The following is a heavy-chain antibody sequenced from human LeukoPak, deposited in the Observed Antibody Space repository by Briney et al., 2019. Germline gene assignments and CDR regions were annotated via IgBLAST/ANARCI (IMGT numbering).Heavy chain of an antibody. J-gene: IGHJ3*02. V-gene: IGHV3-21*01. CDR1: GFTFSTYT. Sequence: GGSLRLSCAASGFTFSTYTMTWVRQAPGKGLEWVSSISSSTSYIYYADSVKGRFTISRDNAKNSLYLQMNSLRVEDTAVYYCARGLDYGGNTLVLSASDMWGQGTMVTVSS. CDR3: ARGLDYGGNTLVLSASDM. D-gene: IGHD4-23*01. CDR2: ISSSTSYI.